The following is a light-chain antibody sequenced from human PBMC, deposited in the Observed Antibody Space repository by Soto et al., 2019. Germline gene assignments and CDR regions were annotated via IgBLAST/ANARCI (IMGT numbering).Light chain of an antibody. CDR1: QTIGSSY. V-gene: IGKV3-20*01. J-gene: IGKJ1*01. CDR2: GAS. CDR3: QQYGSSPWT. Sequence: EIVLTQSPATLSLSPGETATLSCRASQTIGSSYLAWYQQKPGQAPRLLIYGASSRATGIPDRFSGSGSGTDFTLTISRLEPEDFAVYYCQQYGSSPWTFGQGTKVDIK.